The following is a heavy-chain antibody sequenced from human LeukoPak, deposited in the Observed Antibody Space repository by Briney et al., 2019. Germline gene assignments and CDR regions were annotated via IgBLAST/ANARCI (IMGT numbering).Heavy chain of an antibody. D-gene: IGHD3-22*01. CDR3: AGTYYYDSSLDP. CDR1: GGSISSYY. J-gene: IGHJ5*02. V-gene: IGHV4-4*09. Sequence: SETLSLTCTVSGGSISSYYWSWIRQPPGKGLEWIGYIYTSGSTNYNPSLKNRVTISVDTSKNQFSLKLSSVTAADTAVYYCAGTYYYDSSLDPWGQGTLVTVSS. CDR2: IYTSGST.